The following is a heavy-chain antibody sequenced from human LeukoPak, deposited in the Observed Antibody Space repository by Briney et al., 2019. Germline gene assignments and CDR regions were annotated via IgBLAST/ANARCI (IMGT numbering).Heavy chain of an antibody. CDR2: IYYSGST. Sequence: SETLSLTCTVSGGSISSYYWSWIRQPPGKGLEWIGYIYYSGSTNYNPSLKSRVTISVDTSKNQFYLKLSSVTAADTAVYYCARGVLYYSGSGSPWALRSSYWYFDLWGRGTLVTVSS. D-gene: IGHD3-10*01. J-gene: IGHJ2*01. CDR1: GGSISSYY. V-gene: IGHV4-59*01. CDR3: ARGVLYYSGSGSPWALRSSYWYFDL.